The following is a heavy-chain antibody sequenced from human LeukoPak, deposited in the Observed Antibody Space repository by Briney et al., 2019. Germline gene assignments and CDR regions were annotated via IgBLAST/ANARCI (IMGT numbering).Heavy chain of an antibody. D-gene: IGHD2-2*01. CDR2: FDPEDGET. Sequence: ASVKVSCKVPGYTLTELSMHWVRQAPGKGLEWMGGFDPEDGETIYAQKFQGRVTMTEDTSTDTAYMELSSLRSEDTAVYYCATPKGSVVVPAADAFDIWGQGTMVTVSS. V-gene: IGHV1-24*01. CDR1: GYTLTELS. J-gene: IGHJ3*02. CDR3: ATPKGSVVVPAADAFDI.